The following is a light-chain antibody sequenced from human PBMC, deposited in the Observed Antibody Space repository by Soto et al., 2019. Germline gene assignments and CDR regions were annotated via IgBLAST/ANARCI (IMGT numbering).Light chain of an antibody. Sequence: QSALTQTASVSGSPGQSITISCTGTSSDVGGYNFVSWYQQHPGKAPKLIIHEVTNRPSGVSGRFSGSKSGNTAFLTISGLQAKDGAVYYCSSHSSSITWMFGGGPKLPVL. CDR3: SSHSSSITWM. V-gene: IGLV2-14*03. J-gene: IGLJ3*02. CDR1: SSDVGGYNF. CDR2: EVT.